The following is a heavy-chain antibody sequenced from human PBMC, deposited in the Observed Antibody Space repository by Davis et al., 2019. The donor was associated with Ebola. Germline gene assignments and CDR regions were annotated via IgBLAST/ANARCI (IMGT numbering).Heavy chain of an antibody. Sequence: GESLKISCTASGFTFGDYAMSWSRQAPGKGLEWVGFIRSKAYGGTTEYAASVKGRFTISRDDSKGIAYLQMNSLKTEDTAVYYCTRGVARWGQGTLVTVSS. V-gene: IGHV3-49*03. CDR2: IRSKAYGGTT. CDR1: GFTFGDYA. J-gene: IGHJ4*02. CDR3: TRGVAR. D-gene: IGHD5-12*01.